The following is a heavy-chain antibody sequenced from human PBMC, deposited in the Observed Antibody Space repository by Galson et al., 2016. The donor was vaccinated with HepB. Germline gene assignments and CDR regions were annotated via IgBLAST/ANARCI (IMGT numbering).Heavy chain of an antibody. Sequence: SLRLSCAASGFTFSNYALSWVRQAPGKGLEWVSGISGSGGSTYSADSGKGRFTISRDNSKNTLFPQMHSLRAEDTAVYYCAKDEGWAAAGRYYFDYWGQGTLVTVSS. CDR1: GFTFSNYA. CDR2: ISGSGGST. V-gene: IGHV3-23*01. D-gene: IGHD6-13*01. CDR3: AKDEGWAAAGRYYFDY. J-gene: IGHJ4*02.